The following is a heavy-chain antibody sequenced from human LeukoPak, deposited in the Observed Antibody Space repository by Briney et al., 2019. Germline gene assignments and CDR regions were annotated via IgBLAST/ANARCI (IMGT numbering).Heavy chain of an antibody. CDR3: ARDSRGGNSYYFDS. CDR1: GDSMSSYY. D-gene: IGHD4-23*01. J-gene: IGHJ4*02. Sequence: SETLSLTCTVSGDSMSSYYWGWIRQPPGKGLEWIGSLHHSGSSFYNPSLKSRVTISLDTSRNQFSLMLSSVTAADTAVYYCARDSRGGNSYYFDSWGQGTLVTVSS. CDR2: LHHSGSS. V-gene: IGHV4-38-2*02.